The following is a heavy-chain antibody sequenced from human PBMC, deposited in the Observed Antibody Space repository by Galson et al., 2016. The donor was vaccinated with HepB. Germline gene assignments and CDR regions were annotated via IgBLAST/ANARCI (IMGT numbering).Heavy chain of an antibody. CDR2: IYYSGTT. Sequence: SETLSLTCAVPGVSISSYSWSWIRQPPGKGLEWIGHIYYSGTTNYNPSLKSRVTISVDTSKNQLSLILSSVTAADTAVYYCARILPRIAVAGTSRYFDLWGRGTLVTVSS. CDR3: ARILPRIAVAGTSRYFDL. J-gene: IGHJ2*01. CDR1: GVSISSYS. V-gene: IGHV4-59*01. D-gene: IGHD6-19*01.